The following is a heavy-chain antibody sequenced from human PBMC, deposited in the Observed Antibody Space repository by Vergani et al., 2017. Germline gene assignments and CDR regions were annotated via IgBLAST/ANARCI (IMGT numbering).Heavy chain of an antibody. V-gene: IGHV4-61*02. D-gene: IGHD5-24*01. CDR3: ARDQRWGHSLDR. CDR2: ISISGNT. CDR1: GDSINNGSYY. Sequence: QVRLQESGPGLVKPSQTLSLTCSVSGDSINNGSYYWSWIRQPAGKGLEWIGRISISGNTDYNSSLKRRISMSVETSKNQFSLKVNSLTAADAAVYYCARDQRWGHSLDRGGQGTLVTVSS. J-gene: IGHJ5*02.